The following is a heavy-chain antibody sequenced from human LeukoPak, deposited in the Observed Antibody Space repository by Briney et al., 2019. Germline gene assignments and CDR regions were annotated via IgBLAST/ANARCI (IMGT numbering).Heavy chain of an antibody. J-gene: IGHJ4*02. CDR2: TYPRNSDT. Sequence: GESLKISCKGSGYTFTNYWIAWVRQMPGKGLECMGITYPRNSDTRYSPSFQGQVTFSADKSVSTAYLQWSSLKASDTAMYYCARHLDGYNPFDYWGQGTLVTVSS. V-gene: IGHV5-51*01. CDR3: ARHLDGYNPFDY. CDR1: GYTFTNYW. D-gene: IGHD5-24*01.